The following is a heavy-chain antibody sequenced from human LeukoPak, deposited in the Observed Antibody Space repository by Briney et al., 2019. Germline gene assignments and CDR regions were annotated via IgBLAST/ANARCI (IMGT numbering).Heavy chain of an antibody. V-gene: IGHV3-23*01. CDR2: ISGSGGST. Sequence: GGSLRLSCAASGFTFSSYAMSWVRQAPGKGLEWVSAISGSGGSTYYADSVKGRFTISRDNSKNTLYLQMNSLRAEDTAVYYCAKAPYSSSWYWWYFDLWGRGTLVTVSS. J-gene: IGHJ2*01. D-gene: IGHD6-13*01. CDR1: GFTFSSYA. CDR3: AKAPYSSSWYWWYFDL.